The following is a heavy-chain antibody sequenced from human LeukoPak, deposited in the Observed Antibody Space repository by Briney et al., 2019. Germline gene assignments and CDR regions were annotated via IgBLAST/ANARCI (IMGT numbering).Heavy chain of an antibody. J-gene: IGHJ6*02. CDR3: ARLLSGYGSGYGMDV. V-gene: IGHV5-51*01. D-gene: IGHD3-10*01. CDR1: GYSFTSYW. Sequence: GESLKISCKGSGYSFTSYWIGWVRQMPGKGLEWMGIIYPGDSDTRYSPSFQGQVTISADKSISTAYLQWSSLKASDTAMYYRARLLSGYGSGYGMDVWGQGTTVTVSS. CDR2: IYPGDSDT.